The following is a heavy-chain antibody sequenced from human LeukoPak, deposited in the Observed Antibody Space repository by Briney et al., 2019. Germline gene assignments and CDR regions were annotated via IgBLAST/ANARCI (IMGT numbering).Heavy chain of an antibody. V-gene: IGHV2-5*02. Sequence: SGPTLVKPTQTLTLTCTFSGFSLSTSGVGVGWIRQPPGKALEWLALIYWDDDKRYSPSLKSRLTITKDTSKNQVVLTMTNMDPVDTATYYCAHRHRYDSSGLGVSFDYWGQGTLVTVSS. CDR2: IYWDDDK. CDR3: AHRHRYDSSGLGVSFDY. D-gene: IGHD3-22*01. J-gene: IGHJ4*02. CDR1: GFSLSTSGVG.